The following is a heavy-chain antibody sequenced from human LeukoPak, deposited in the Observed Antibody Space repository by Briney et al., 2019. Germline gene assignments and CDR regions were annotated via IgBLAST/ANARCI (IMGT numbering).Heavy chain of an antibody. J-gene: IGHJ4*02. CDR1: GGSISSGGYY. CDR2: IYYSGTT. V-gene: IGHV4-31*03. D-gene: IGHD4-17*01. CDR3: ARSGTVTAWNY. Sequence: SETLSLTCTVSGGSISSGGYYWSWIRQHPGKGLEWIGYIYYSGTTYYNPSLKSRVSISLDTSKNQFSLNLSSVTAADTAVYYCARSGTVTAWNYWGQGTLVTVSS.